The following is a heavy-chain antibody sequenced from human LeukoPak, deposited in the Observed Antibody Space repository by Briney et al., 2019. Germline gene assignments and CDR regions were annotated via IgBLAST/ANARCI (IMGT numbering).Heavy chain of an antibody. D-gene: IGHD5-18*01. CDR1: GLTVSSDY. CDR2: IYSGGRT. Sequence: PGGSLRLSCAAAGLTVSSDYMSSVRQAPGKGLGCDSVIYSGGRTYSADSVKGRFTISRDNSKNTLYIQMNSLRAEDTAVYYCARAGWIQLWSYFDYWRQGTLVTVSS. V-gene: IGHV3-53*01. CDR3: ARAGWIQLWSYFDY. J-gene: IGHJ4*02.